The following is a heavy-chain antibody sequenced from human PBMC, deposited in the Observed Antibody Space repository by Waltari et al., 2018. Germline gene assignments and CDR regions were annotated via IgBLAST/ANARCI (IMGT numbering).Heavy chain of an antibody. D-gene: IGHD2-2*01. Sequence: QVQLQESGPGLVKPSETLSLTCAVSGYSISRGYGWGWVRQSPGKGLEWIGQIYGGSGYTNYNPSLKSGVTVSKDTSKNQSSLKLSSGTAAETAVYYGARDSSSGSDNRLEVGGPGALVTVSS. CDR3: ARDSSSGSDNRLEV. CDR1: GYSISRGYG. V-gene: IGHV4-28*03. J-gene: IGHJ4*02. CDR2: IYGGSGYT.